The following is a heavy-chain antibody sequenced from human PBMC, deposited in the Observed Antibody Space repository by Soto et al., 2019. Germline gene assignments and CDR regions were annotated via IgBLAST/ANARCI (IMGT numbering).Heavy chain of an antibody. CDR2: TNHGGTT. V-gene: IGHV4-34*01. CDR3: ASPSRFDSSGYYFDS. CDR1: GPSISGYC. D-gene: IGHD3-22*01. J-gene: IGHJ4*02. Sequence: SETLSLTCTVSGPSISGYCWSLIPHPPAKGLEWIGETNHGGTTKYNPSLKSRVTISVDTSKNQFYLKLSSVTAADTAVYYCASPSRFDSSGYYFDSWGQGTQVTVSS.